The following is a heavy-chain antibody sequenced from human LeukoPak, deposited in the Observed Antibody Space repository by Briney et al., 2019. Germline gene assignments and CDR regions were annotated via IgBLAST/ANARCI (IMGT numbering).Heavy chain of an antibody. CDR1: GFTFSSYA. V-gene: IGHV3-7*01. CDR2: IKQDGSEK. CDR3: ARDYVAYYGMDV. Sequence: GGSLRLSCAASGFTFSSYAMSWVRQAPGKGLEWVANIKQDGSEKYYVDSVKGRFTISRDNAKNSLYLQMNSLRAEDTAVYYCARDYVAYYGMDVRGQGTTVTVSS. J-gene: IGHJ6*02. D-gene: IGHD3-16*01.